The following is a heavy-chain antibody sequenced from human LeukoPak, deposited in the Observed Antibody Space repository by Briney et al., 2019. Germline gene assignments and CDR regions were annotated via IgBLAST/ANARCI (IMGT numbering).Heavy chain of an antibody. Sequence: SETLSLTCTVSGGSISSYYWSWIRQPAGKGLEWIGRIYTSGSTNYNPSLKSRVTMSVDTSKNQFSLKLSSVTAADTAVYYCARDGGVTYDFWSGSFDYWGQGTLVTVSS. V-gene: IGHV4-4*07. J-gene: IGHJ4*02. CDR2: IYTSGST. D-gene: IGHD3-3*01. CDR1: GGSISSYY. CDR3: ARDGGVTYDFWSGSFDY.